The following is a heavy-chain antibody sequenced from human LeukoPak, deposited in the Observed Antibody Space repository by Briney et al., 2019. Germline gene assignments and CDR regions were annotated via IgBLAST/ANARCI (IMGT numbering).Heavy chain of an antibody. CDR1: GCSISSYY. V-gene: IGHV4-59*01. CDR3: ARVEYYDSSGYYYNWYFDL. D-gene: IGHD3-22*01. CDR2: IYYSGST. Sequence: PSETLSLTCTVSGCSISSYYWSWIRQPPGKGLEWIGYIYYSGSTNYNPSLKSRVTISVDTSKNQFSLKLSSVTAADTAVYYCARVEYYDSSGYYYNWYFDLWGRGTLVTVSS. J-gene: IGHJ2*01.